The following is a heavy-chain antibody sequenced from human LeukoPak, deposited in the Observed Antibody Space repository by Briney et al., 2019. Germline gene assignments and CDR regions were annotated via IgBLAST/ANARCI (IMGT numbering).Heavy chain of an antibody. J-gene: IGHJ4*02. CDR2: IYHSGST. D-gene: IGHD2-21*01. Sequence: PSGTLSLTCAVSGGSISSSNWWSWVRQPPGKGLEWIGEIYHSGSTNYNPSLKSRVTISVDTSKNQFSLKLSSVTAADTAVYYCARDCGRGPPGLFDYWGQGTLVTVSS. CDR3: ARDCGRGPPGLFDY. V-gene: IGHV4-4*02. CDR1: GGSISSSNW.